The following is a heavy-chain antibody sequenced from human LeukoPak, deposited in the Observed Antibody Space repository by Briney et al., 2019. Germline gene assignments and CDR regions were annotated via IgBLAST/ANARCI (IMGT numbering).Heavy chain of an antibody. Sequence: GGSLRLSCAASGFTFSSYSMNRVRQAPGKGLERVSYISSSSSTIYYADSVKGRFTISRDNAKNSLYLQMNSLRAEDTAVYYCARGRDGYNDWGQGTLVTVSS. J-gene: IGHJ4*02. CDR2: ISSSSSTI. CDR1: GFTFSSYS. V-gene: IGHV3-48*04. CDR3: ARGRDGYND. D-gene: IGHD5-24*01.